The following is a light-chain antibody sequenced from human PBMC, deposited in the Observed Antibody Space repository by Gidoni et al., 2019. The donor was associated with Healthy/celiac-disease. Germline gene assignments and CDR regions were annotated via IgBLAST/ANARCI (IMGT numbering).Light chain of an antibody. CDR1: QSVSSY. CDR2: DAS. CDR3: QQRSNWT. V-gene: IGKV3-11*01. Sequence: EIVLTQSPATLSLSPGERATRSCRASQSVSSYLAWYQQKPGQAPRLPIYDASNRAPGIPARFSGSGSGTDFTLTISSLEPEDFAVYYCQQRSNWTFGQGTKVEIK. J-gene: IGKJ1*01.